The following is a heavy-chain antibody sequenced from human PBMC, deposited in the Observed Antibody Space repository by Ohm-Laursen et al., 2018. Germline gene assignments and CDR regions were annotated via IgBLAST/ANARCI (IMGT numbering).Heavy chain of an antibody. J-gene: IGHJ4*02. V-gene: IGHV4-34*01. CDR3: AGTDIAAAGLDS. CDR2: VNHSGST. CDR1: GGSFSGYY. Sequence: GTLSLTCAVYGGSFSGYYWSWIRQTPGKGLEWIGEVNHSGSTNYNPSLKSRVTISVDTSKNQFSLKLTSVTAADTAAYYCAGTDIAAAGLDSWGQGTLVTVSS. D-gene: IGHD6-13*01.